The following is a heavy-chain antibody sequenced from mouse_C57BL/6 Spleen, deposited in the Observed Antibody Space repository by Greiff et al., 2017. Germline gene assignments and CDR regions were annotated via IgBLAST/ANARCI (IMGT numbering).Heavy chain of an antibody. CDR2: IYPGSGST. CDR3: ARPYGSSYVDWYFDV. J-gene: IGHJ1*03. V-gene: IGHV1-55*01. CDR1: GYTFTSYW. Sequence: QVQLKQPGAELVKPGASVKMSCKASGYTFTSYWITWVKQRPGQGLEWIGDIYPGSGSTNYNEKFKSKATLTVDTSSSTAYMQLSSLTSEDSAVYYCARPYGSSYVDWYFDVGGTGTTVTVSS. D-gene: IGHD1-1*01.